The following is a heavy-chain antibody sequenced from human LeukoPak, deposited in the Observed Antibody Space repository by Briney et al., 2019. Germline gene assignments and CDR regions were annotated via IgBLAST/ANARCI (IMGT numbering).Heavy chain of an antibody. CDR2: INWNGGST. J-gene: IGHJ5*02. V-gene: IGHV3-20*01. CDR3: ARDLVSDYYGSGSYSPNWFDP. Sequence: PGGSLRLSCAASGWTFDDYGMSWVRQAPGKGLEWVSGINWNGGSTGYADSVKGRFTISRDNAKNSLYLQMNSLRAEDTALYHCARDLVSDYYGSGSYSPNWFDPWGQGTLVTVSS. D-gene: IGHD3-10*01. CDR1: GWTFDDYG.